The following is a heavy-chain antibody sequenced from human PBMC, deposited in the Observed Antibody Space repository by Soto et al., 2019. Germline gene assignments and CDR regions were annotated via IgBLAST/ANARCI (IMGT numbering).Heavy chain of an antibody. D-gene: IGHD3-10*01. Sequence: QVQLVESGGGVVQPGRSLSLSCAASGFTFSSYAMHWVRQAPGTGLEWVAVISYDGSNKYYADSVKGRFTISRDNSKNTLYLQMNSLRAEDTAVYYCARDGASITMVRGVLDYWGQGTLVTVSS. V-gene: IGHV3-30-3*01. J-gene: IGHJ4*02. CDR3: ARDGASITMVRGVLDY. CDR1: GFTFSSYA. CDR2: ISYDGSNK.